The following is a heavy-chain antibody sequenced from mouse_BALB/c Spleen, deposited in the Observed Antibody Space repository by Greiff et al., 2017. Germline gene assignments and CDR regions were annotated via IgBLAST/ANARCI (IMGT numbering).Heavy chain of an antibody. CDR3: VREAASYYYGSSIYAMDY. J-gene: IGHJ4*01. V-gene: IGHV2-9-2*01. Sequence: QVQLKQSGPGLVAPSQSLSITCTVSGFSLTSYDISWIRQPPGKGLEWLGVIWTGGGTNYNSAFMSRLSISKDNSKSQVFLKMNSLQTDDTAIYYCVREAASYYYGSSIYAMDYWGQGTSVTVSS. D-gene: IGHD1-1*01. CDR2: IWTGGGT. CDR1: GFSLTSYD.